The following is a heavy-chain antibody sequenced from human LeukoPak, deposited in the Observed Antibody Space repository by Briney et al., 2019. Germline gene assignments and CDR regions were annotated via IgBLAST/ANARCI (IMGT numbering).Heavy chain of an antibody. CDR1: GFTFSSYA. Sequence: GGSLRLSCAASGFTFSSYAMSWVRQAPGKGLDWVSAISGSGGSTYYADSVKGRFTISRDNSKNTLYLQMNSLRAEDTAVYYCAKAVKTYYYDSSGPPFFDYWGQGTLVTVSS. J-gene: IGHJ4*02. V-gene: IGHV3-23*01. CDR2: ISGSGGST. CDR3: AKAVKTYYYDSSGPPFFDY. D-gene: IGHD3-22*01.